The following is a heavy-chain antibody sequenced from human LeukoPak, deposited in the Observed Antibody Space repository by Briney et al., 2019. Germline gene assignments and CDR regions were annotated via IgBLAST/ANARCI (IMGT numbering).Heavy chain of an antibody. Sequence: PGWSLRLSCAASGFTFSSYWMSWVRQAPGKGLEWVANIKQDGSEKYYVDSVKGRFTISRDNAKNSLYLQMNSLRAEDTAVYYCARPPYGDPYAFDIWGQGTMVTVSS. D-gene: IGHD4-17*01. J-gene: IGHJ3*02. CDR2: IKQDGSEK. CDR1: GFTFSSYW. CDR3: ARPPYGDPYAFDI. V-gene: IGHV3-7*03.